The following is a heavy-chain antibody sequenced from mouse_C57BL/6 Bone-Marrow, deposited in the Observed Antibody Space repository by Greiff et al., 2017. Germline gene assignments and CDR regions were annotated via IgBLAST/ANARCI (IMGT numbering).Heavy chain of an antibody. CDR1: GFTFSDYG. Sequence: EVKLVESGGGLVKPGGSLKLSCAASGFTFSDYGMHWVRQAPEKGLEWVAYISSGSSTIYYADTVKGRFTISRDNAKNTLFLQMTSLRSEDTAMYYCARGRFITPDYWGQGTTLTVSS. J-gene: IGHJ2*01. V-gene: IGHV5-17*01. CDR3: ARGRFITPDY. D-gene: IGHD1-1*01. CDR2: ISSGSSTI.